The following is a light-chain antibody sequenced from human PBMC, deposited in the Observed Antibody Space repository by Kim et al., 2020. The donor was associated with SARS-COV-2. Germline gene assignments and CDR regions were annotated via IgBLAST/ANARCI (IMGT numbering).Light chain of an antibody. Sequence: SYELTQPPSVSVSPGQTASITCSADKLRDKYTCLYQQKPGQSPVLVIYQNTKRPSGISERFSGSNSGNTATLTISGTQAMDEADYYCQSWDTSTEVVFGGGTQLTVL. CDR1: KLRDKY. J-gene: IGLJ2*01. V-gene: IGLV3-1*01. CDR2: QNT. CDR3: QSWDTSTEVV.